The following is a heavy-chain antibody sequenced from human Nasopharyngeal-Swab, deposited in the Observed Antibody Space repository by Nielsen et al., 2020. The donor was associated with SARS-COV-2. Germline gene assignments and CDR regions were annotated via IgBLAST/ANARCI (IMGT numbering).Heavy chain of an antibody. Sequence: GGSLRLSFAASGFTFSSYWMHWVRQAPGKGLGWVSVIFAGGSTYYADSVEGRFIISRHNSKNTLFLQMNSLGTEDKAVYYCARGSLDWYSEYLQDWGQGTLVTVSS. J-gene: IGHJ1*01. CDR3: ARGSLDWYSEYLQD. CDR2: IFAGGST. D-gene: IGHD3-9*01. V-gene: IGHV3-53*04. CDR1: GFTFSSYW.